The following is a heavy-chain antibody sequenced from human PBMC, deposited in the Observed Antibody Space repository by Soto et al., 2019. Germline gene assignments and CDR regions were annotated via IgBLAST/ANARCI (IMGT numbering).Heavy chain of an antibody. CDR3: ARRVPAAPNWFDP. J-gene: IGHJ5*02. Sequence: QVQLQESGPGLVKPSGTLSLTCAVSGGSISSGTWWSWVRQPPGRGLEWIGEIYHSGSPNYNPSLKSRVTMSVDKSKNLFSLSLSSVTDADSALYYCARRVPAAPNWFDPWGQGTLVTVAS. CDR1: GGSISSGTW. CDR2: IYHSGSP. V-gene: IGHV4-4*02. D-gene: IGHD2-2*01.